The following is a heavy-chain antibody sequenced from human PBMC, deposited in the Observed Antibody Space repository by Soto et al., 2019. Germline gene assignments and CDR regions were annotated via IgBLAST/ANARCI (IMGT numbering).Heavy chain of an antibody. V-gene: IGHV4-39*07. J-gene: IGHJ6*02. D-gene: IGHD6-19*01. CDR2: IYHSGST. Sequence: SETLSLTCSVSGGSISSSSYYWGWIRQPPGKGLEWIGNIYHSGSTNYNPSLKSRVTISVDKSKNHFSLNLKSVTAADTAVYYCARNASVAGRDYGLDVWGQGTTVTVSS. CDR3: ARNASVAGRDYGLDV. CDR1: GGSISSSSYY.